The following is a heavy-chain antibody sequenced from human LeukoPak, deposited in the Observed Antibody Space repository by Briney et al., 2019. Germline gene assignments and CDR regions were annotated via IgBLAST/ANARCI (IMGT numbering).Heavy chain of an antibody. V-gene: IGHV3-13*01. D-gene: IGHD5-12*01. CDR1: GFTFSSYD. CDR2: IGTAGDT. CDR3: AKDTDDYLLD. Sequence: GGSLRLSCAASGFTFSSYDMHWVRRATGKGLEWVSAIGTAGDTYYPGSVKGRFTISRDNSKNTVYLQLNSLRADDTAIYYCAKDTDDYLLDWGQGTLVTVSS. J-gene: IGHJ4*02.